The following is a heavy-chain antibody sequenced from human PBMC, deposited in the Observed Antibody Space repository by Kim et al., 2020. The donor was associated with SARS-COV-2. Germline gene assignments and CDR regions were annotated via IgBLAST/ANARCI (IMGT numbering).Heavy chain of an antibody. CDR1: GFTFSSYS. CDR3: ARERGLRYFEGVGWFDP. Sequence: GGSLRLSCAASGFTFSSYSMNWVRQAPGKGLEWVSSISSSSSYIYYADSVKGRFTISRDNAKNTLYLQMNSLRAEDTAVYYCARERGLRYFEGVGWFDPWGQGTLVTVSS. V-gene: IGHV3-21*01. J-gene: IGHJ5*02. CDR2: ISSSSSYI. D-gene: IGHD3-9*01.